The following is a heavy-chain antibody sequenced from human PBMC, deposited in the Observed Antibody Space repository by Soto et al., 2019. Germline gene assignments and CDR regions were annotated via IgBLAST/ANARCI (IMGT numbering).Heavy chain of an antibody. CDR1: EGSIRNLY. J-gene: IGHJ4*02. Sequence: SQPLRLPKTVVEGSIRNLYGTCILKPQGKGLEWIGYIYYTGSTNYNPSLKSRVTISVDTSKNQFSLKLSSVTAADTAVYYCARWRGDSSSWYWGFDYWGKGTLVTVSS. CDR2: IYYTGST. V-gene: IGHV4-59*11. CDR3: ARWRGDSSSWYWGFDY. D-gene: IGHD6-13*01.